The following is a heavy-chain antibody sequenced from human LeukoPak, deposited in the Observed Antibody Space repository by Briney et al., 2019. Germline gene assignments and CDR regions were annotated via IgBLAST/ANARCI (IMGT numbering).Heavy chain of an antibody. CDR3: AKDVGSSYYIFDF. D-gene: IGHD1-26*01. CDR2: ISSGGTTK. V-gene: IGHV3-30*18. J-gene: IGHJ4*02. Sequence: QSGGSLRLSCAASGFTFSSFGFHWVRQAPGKGLEWVAVISSGGTTKYYGDSVRGRFTISRDNSKNTLYLQMNSLRPEDTAVYYCAKDVGSSYYIFDFWGQGTLVTVSS. CDR1: GFTFSSFG.